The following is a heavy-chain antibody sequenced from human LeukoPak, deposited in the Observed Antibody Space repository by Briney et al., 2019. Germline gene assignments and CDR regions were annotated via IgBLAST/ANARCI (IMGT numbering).Heavy chain of an antibody. CDR2: VSHSGPT. Sequence: PSETLSLICTVSGGSISSGDYYWTWIRQHPGKGLEWIGYVSHSGPTDIDPSLKSRASISVDTSTNQFSLRLTSVTAADTAKYYCARESRLRGTDWLDPWGQGTLVTVSS. J-gene: IGHJ5*02. CDR1: GGSISSGDYY. CDR3: ARESRLRGTDWLDP. V-gene: IGHV4-31*03. D-gene: IGHD3-16*01.